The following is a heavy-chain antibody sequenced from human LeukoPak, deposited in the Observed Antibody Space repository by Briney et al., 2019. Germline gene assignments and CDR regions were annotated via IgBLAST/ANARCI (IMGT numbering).Heavy chain of an antibody. D-gene: IGHD6-13*01. CDR3: ARGGMGVAAAGPNY. V-gene: IGHV3-30*02. J-gene: IGHJ4*02. Sequence: GGSLRLSCATSGFTFTTYGMHWVRQAPGKGLEWVAFIRYDGTNKYYADSVKGRFTISRDNSKNTLYLQMNSLRAEDTAMYYCARGGMGVAAAGPNYWGQGTLVTVSS. CDR1: GFTFTTYG. CDR2: IRYDGTNK.